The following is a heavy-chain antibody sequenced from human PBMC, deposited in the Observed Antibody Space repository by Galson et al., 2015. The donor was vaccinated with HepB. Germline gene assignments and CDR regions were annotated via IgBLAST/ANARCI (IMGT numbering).Heavy chain of an antibody. J-gene: IGHJ5*02. V-gene: IGHV3-30*02. Sequence: SLRLSCAATGFSFSSYGMHWVRQAPGKGLGWVSFIRYDGTNEYYAYSVKGRFTISRDNSKNTLYLQRNGLRAEDTAVYYCAKESTVTTKNWFEPWGQGTLVTVAS. D-gene: IGHD4-17*01. CDR3: AKESTVTTKNWFEP. CDR1: GFSFSSYG. CDR2: IRYDGTNE.